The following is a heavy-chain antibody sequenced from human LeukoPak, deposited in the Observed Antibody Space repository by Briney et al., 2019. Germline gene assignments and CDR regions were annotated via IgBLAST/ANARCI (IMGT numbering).Heavy chain of an antibody. CDR1: GFTFSSHG. CDR3: ARTLWGLTLLSSDY. CDR2: ISPSGGIT. Sequence: GGSLRLSCAASGFTFSSHGMNWVRQAPGKGLEWVSGISPSGGITYYTDSVKGRFTISRDNSKNTVSLQINSLRGEDTAVYYCARTLWGLTLLSSDYWGQGTLVTVSS. D-gene: IGHD3-16*01. V-gene: IGHV3-23*01. J-gene: IGHJ4*02.